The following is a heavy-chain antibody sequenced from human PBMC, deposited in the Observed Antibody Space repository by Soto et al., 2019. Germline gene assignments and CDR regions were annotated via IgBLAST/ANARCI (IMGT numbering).Heavy chain of an antibody. J-gene: IGHJ4*02. CDR1: GGSISNYH. Sequence: QEQLQESGPRLVKPSETLSLTCSVSGGSISNYHWSWIRQPPGKGLEWIGYISYTGSTTYSPSLMSRVTMLLATSKKQFSLKLSSVTAADTAVYYCARVAADAYWSGYDDYWGQGTLVTVSS. D-gene: IGHD3-3*01. V-gene: IGHV4-59*01. CDR3: ARVAADAYWSGYDDY. CDR2: ISYTGST.